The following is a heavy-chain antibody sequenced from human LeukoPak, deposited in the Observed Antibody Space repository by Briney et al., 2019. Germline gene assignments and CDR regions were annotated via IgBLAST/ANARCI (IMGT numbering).Heavy chain of an antibody. Sequence: GGSLRLSCAASGFTFSSYWMGWVRQAPGKGLEWVANIKQDGSEKYYVDSVKGRFTISRDNAKNSLYLQMNSLRAEDTAVYYCARTYSSSWYGAFDIWGQGTMVTVSS. V-gene: IGHV3-7*01. CDR2: IKQDGSEK. J-gene: IGHJ3*02. CDR1: GFTFSSYW. D-gene: IGHD6-13*01. CDR3: ARTYSSSWYGAFDI.